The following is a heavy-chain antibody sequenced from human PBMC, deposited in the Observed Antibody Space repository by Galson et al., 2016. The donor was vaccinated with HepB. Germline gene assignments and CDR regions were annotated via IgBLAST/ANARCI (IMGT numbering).Heavy chain of an antibody. CDR2: TNPSDITT. V-gene: IGHV1-46*03. D-gene: IGHD4-17*01. CDR1: GYIFSNYH. CDR3: ARDRTVTTFLHY. J-gene: IGHJ4*02. Sequence: SVKVSCKASGYIFSNYHLHWVRQAPGQGLEWMGATNPSDITTNYAQKFQGRVTMTSDTATSTVYMELSRLRSDDTAVYYCARDRTVTTFLHYWGQVTMVTFSS.